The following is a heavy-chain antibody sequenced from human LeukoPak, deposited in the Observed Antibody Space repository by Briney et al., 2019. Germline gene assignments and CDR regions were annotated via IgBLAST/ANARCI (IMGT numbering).Heavy chain of an antibody. J-gene: IGHJ6*02. V-gene: IGHV7-4-1*02. CDR2: LNTNTGNP. CDR1: GYTFITYA. D-gene: IGHD2-2*01. CDR3: ARLGPYFCSSISCPHGMDV. Sequence: ASVKVSCKASGYTFITYAMNWVRQAPGQGLEWMGWLNTNTGNPTYAQGFTGRFVFSLDTSVSTAYLQISTLKAEDTAVYYCARLGPYFCSSISCPHGMDVWGQGTTVTVSS.